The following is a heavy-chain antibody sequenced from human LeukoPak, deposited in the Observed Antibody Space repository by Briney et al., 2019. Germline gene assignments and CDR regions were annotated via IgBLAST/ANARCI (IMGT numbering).Heavy chain of an antibody. Sequence: QPGGSLRLSCAASGFTFSSYWMHWVRQAPGKGLVWVSRINSDGSSTSYADSVKGRYTISRDNAKNTLYLQMISLRAEDTAVYYCARAIAAAGADYWGQGTLVTVSS. D-gene: IGHD6-13*01. V-gene: IGHV3-74*01. CDR2: INSDGSST. CDR3: ARAIAAAGADY. J-gene: IGHJ4*02. CDR1: GFTFSSYW.